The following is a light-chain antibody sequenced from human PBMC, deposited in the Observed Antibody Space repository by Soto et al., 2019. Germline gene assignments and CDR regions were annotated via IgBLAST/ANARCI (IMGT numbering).Light chain of an antibody. J-gene: IGKJ5*01. CDR3: QQYGSSTT. CDR1: QSVSSSY. CDR2: GAS. Sequence: EIVLTQSPGTLSLSPGERATLSCRASQSVSSSYLAWYQQKPGQAPRLLIYGASSRATGIPDRVSGSGSGTDFTLTNSRLEPEDFAVYYCQQYGSSTTFGQGTRLEIK. V-gene: IGKV3-20*01.